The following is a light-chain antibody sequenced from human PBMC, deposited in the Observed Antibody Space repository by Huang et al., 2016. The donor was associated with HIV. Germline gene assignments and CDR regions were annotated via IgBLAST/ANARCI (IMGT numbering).Light chain of an antibody. CDR2: AAS. Sequence: DIQMAQSPSSLSASVGDRVTISCRASQGISNSLAWYQQKPGRAPKLLLFAASRLESGVSSWFMGGGSGTDYTLTSSGLQPEDFATYYCQQYYSNPRTFGQGTQVEI. J-gene: IGKJ1*01. CDR1: QGISNS. V-gene: IGKV1-NL1*01. CDR3: QQYYSNPRT.